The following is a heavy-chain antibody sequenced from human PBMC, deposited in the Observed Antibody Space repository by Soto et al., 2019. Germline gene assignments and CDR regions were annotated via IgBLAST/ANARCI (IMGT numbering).Heavy chain of an antibody. V-gene: IGHV3-33*01. CDR3: ARESVYCSSTSCSMRAFWFDP. CDR1: GFTFSSYG. CDR2: IWYDGSNK. Sequence: QVQLVESGGGVVQPGRSLRLSCAASGFTFSSYGMHWVRQAPGKGLEWVAVIWYDGSNKYYADSVKGRFTISRDNSKNTLYLQMNSLRAEDTAVYYCARESVYCSSTSCSMRAFWFDPWGQGTLVTVSS. J-gene: IGHJ5*02. D-gene: IGHD2-2*01.